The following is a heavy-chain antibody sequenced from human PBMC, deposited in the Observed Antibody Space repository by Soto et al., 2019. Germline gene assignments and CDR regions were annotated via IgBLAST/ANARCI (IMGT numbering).Heavy chain of an antibody. D-gene: IGHD1-1*01. CDR2: IYYSGST. V-gene: IGHV4-31*03. J-gene: IGHJ6*02. Sequence: LXLTCTVSVGSISSGVYYWSWIRQHPGKGLEWIGYIYYSGSTYYNPSLKSRVTISVDTSKNQFSLKLSSVTAADTAVYYCARGGVGWNLYGYYYYGMDVWGQGTTVTVSS. CDR1: VGSISSGVYY. CDR3: ARGGVGWNLYGYYYYGMDV.